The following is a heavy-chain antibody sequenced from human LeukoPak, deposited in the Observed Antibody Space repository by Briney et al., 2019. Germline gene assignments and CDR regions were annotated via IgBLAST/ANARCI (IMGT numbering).Heavy chain of an antibody. CDR3: ARVEVITTPFPHYYYYYYMDV. J-gene: IGHJ6*03. CDR2: IYTSGST. Sequence: SETLSLTCTVSGGSISSYYWSWIRQPAGKGLEWVGRIYTSGSTNYNPSLKSRVTISVDTSKNQFSLRLSSVTAADTAVYYCARVEVITTPFPHYYYYYYMDVWGKRTTVTVSS. V-gene: IGHV4-4*07. CDR1: GGSISSYY. D-gene: IGHD3-22*01.